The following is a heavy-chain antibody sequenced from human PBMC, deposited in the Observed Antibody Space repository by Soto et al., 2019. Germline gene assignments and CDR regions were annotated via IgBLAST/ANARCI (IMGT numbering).Heavy chain of an antibody. CDR3: ARQRCSGGSCFYYYGMDV. D-gene: IGHD2-15*01. CDR1: GYSFTSYW. Sequence: GESLKISCKGSGYSFTSYWISWVRQMPGKGLEWMGRIDPSDSYTNYSPSFQGHVTISADKSISTAYLQWSSLKASDTAMYYCARQRCSGGSCFYYYGMDVWGQGTTVTAP. V-gene: IGHV5-10-1*01. J-gene: IGHJ6*02. CDR2: IDPSDSYT.